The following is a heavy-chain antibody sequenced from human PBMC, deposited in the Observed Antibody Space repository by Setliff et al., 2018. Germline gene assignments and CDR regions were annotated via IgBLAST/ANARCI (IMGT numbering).Heavy chain of an antibody. CDR1: GGSISSMSYY. Sequence: KASETLSLTCTVSGGSISSMSYYWGWIRQPPGKGLEWIGSIYHSGSSYYNSSLRSRVTISVDTSKNQFSLKLTSVTAADTAVYYCRVWVDMIEVDSWAQGTLVTVSS. J-gene: IGHJ4*02. D-gene: IGHD3-22*01. CDR3: RVWVDMIEVDS. CDR2: IYHSGSS. V-gene: IGHV4-39*01.